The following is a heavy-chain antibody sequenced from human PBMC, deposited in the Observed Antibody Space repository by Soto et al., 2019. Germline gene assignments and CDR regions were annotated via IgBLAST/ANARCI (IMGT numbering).Heavy chain of an antibody. Sequence: GASVKVSCKASGYTFTGYYMHWVRQAPGQGHEWMGWINPNSGGTNYAQKFQGWVTMTSDTSISTAYMELSRLRSDDTAVYYCARSEDYYYYMDVWGKGTTVTVS. CDR3: ARSEDYYYYMDV. J-gene: IGHJ6*03. CDR1: GYTFTGYY. CDR2: INPNSGGT. V-gene: IGHV1-2*04.